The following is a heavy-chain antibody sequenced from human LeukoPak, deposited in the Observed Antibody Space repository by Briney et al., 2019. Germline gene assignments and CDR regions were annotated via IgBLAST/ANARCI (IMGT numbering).Heavy chain of an antibody. V-gene: IGHV1-2*02. CDR2: INPNSGGT. Sequence: EASVKVSCKASGYTFTGYYMHWVRQAPGQGLEWMGWINPNSGGTNYAQKFQGRVTMTRDTSISTAYMELSRLGSDDTAVYYCARDTGFVVAGTPDYYYYYMDVWGKGTTVTVSS. CDR3: ARDTGFVVAGTPDYYYYYMDV. D-gene: IGHD6-19*01. J-gene: IGHJ6*03. CDR1: GYTFTGYY.